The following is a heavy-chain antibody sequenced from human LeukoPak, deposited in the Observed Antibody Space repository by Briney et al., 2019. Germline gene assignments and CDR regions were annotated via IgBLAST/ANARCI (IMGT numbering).Heavy chain of an antibody. Sequence: PGGSLRLSCAPSGFTFRSCAMSWVRQARGEGLEWVSAISGSGGNTYYADSVKGRFTISRDKSKNTLYLQMNSLRAEDTAVYYCAKDSGQWLLDYWGQGTLVTVSS. V-gene: IGHV3-23*01. CDR1: GFTFRSCA. J-gene: IGHJ4*02. CDR3: AKDSGQWLLDY. CDR2: ISGSGGNT. D-gene: IGHD6-19*01.